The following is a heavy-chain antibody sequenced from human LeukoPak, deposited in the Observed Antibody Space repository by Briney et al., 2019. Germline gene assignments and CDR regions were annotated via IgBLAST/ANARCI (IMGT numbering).Heavy chain of an antibody. J-gene: IGHJ5*02. D-gene: IGHD4-23*01. V-gene: IGHV4-34*01. CDR3: ASDYGGKGRNWFDP. CDR1: GGSFSGYY. Sequence: SETLSLTCAVYGGSFSGYYWSWIRQPPGKGLEWIGEINHSGSTNYNPSLKSRVTISVVTSKNQFSLKLSSVTAADTAVYYCASDYGGKGRNWFDPWGQGTLVTVSS. CDR2: INHSGST.